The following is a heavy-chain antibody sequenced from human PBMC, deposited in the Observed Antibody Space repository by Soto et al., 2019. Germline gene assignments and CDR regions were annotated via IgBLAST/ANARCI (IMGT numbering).Heavy chain of an antibody. CDR3: ARDGVTYYDILTGYWIPYYFDY. J-gene: IGHJ4*02. CDR2: ISAYNGNT. CDR1: GYTFTSYG. V-gene: IGHV1-18*04. D-gene: IGHD3-9*01. Sequence: VKVSCKASGYTFTSYGTSWVRQAPGQGLEWMGWISAYNGNTNYAQKLQGRVTMTTDTSTSTAYMELRSLRSDDTAVYYCARDGVTYYDILTGYWIPYYFDYWGQGTLVTVSS.